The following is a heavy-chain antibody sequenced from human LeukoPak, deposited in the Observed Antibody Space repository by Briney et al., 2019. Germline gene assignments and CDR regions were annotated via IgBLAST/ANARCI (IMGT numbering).Heavy chain of an antibody. Sequence: PSETLPLTCTVSGGSISSYYWSWTRQPPGKGLEWIGYIYYSGSTNYNPSLKSRVTISVDTSKNQFSLKLSPVTAAGTAVYYCARAVADAFDIWGQGTMVTVSS. CDR2: IYYSGST. V-gene: IGHV4-59*08. J-gene: IGHJ3*02. CDR1: GGSISSYY. CDR3: ARAVADAFDI. D-gene: IGHD6-19*01.